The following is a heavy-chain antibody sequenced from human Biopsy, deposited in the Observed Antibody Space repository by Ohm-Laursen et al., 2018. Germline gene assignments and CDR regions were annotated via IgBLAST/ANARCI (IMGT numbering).Heavy chain of an antibody. Sequence: SVNASCKVSAYTLTELSMHWARQPPGKGLEWMGGFAPENGKTVYAQNFQARVSMTEDTSTDTAYMELRSLISEDTAVYYCAADINVWNVNYWGQGTQVTVSS. CDR2: FAPENGKT. CDR1: AYTLTELS. CDR3: AADINVWNVNY. D-gene: IGHD1-1*01. V-gene: IGHV1-24*01. J-gene: IGHJ4*02.